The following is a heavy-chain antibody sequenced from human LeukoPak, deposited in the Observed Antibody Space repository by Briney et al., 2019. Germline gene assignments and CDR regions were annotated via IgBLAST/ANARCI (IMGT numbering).Heavy chain of an antibody. D-gene: IGHD3-10*01. CDR1: GGSISSYY. Sequence: PSETLSLTCTVSGGSISSYYWSWIRQPPGKGLEWIGYIYYSGSTNYNPSLKSRVTISVDTSKNQFSLKLSSVTAADTAVYYCAREVTPPMVRYIDVWGKGTTVTVSS. CDR2: IYYSGST. J-gene: IGHJ6*03. V-gene: IGHV4-59*01. CDR3: AREVTPPMVRYIDV.